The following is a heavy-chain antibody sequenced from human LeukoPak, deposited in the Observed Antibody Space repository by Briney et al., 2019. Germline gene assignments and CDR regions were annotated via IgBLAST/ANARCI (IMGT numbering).Heavy chain of an antibody. Sequence: GGSLRLSCAASGFTFRDYWMHRVRQAPGKGLVWVSRINGDGSGATYADSVRGRFTISRDNARNTQYLQMNDLTVEDTAVYYCVKDTRYGGDVTLDYWGQGTHVTVSS. D-gene: IGHD2-21*01. CDR1: GFTFRDYW. J-gene: IGHJ4*02. V-gene: IGHV3-74*01. CDR3: VKDTRYGGDVTLDY. CDR2: INGDGSGA.